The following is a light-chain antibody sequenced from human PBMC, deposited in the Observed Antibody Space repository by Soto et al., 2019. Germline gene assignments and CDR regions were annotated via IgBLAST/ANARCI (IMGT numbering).Light chain of an antibody. CDR3: HQYNSYWT. CDR2: KAS. Sequence: DIQMTQSPSTLSASVGDRVTITCRASQNVNNCLAWYQQKPGKAPKLLIHKASNLESGVPSRFSGSGSGTVFSLTISSLQPDDFTTYYCHQYNSYWTFGQGTKVEIK. V-gene: IGKV1-5*03. J-gene: IGKJ1*01. CDR1: QNVNNC.